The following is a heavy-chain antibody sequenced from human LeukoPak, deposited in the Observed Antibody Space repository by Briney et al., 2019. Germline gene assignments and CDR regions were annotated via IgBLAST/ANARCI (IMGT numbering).Heavy chain of an antibody. D-gene: IGHD3-9*01. CDR1: GYSFTSYW. CDR3: ARHSSSRYFDWLPPFD. CDR2: IYPGDSDT. J-gene: IGHJ4*02. V-gene: IGHV5-51*01. Sequence: GESLKISCKGSGYSFTSYWIGWVRQLPGKGLEWMGIIYPGDSDTRYSPSFQGQVTISADKSISTPYLQWSSLKASDTAMYYCARHSSSRYFDWLPPFDWGQGTLVTVSS.